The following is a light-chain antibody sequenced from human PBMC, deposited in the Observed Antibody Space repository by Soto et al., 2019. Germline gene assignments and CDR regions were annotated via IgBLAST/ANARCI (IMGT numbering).Light chain of an antibody. J-gene: IGLJ3*02. CDR2: DVS. CDR3: CSYAGSYTWV. Sequence: QSALTQPRSVSGSPGQSVNISCTGTSSDVGGYNYVSWYQQHPGKAPKLMIYDVSKRPSGVPDRFSGSKSGNTASLTISGLQAEDEADYYCCSYAGSYTWVFGGGTKVTVL. CDR1: SSDVGGYNY. V-gene: IGLV2-11*01.